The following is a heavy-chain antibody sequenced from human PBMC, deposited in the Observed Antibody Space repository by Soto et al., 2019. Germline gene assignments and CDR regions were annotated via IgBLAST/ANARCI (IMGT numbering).Heavy chain of an antibody. Sequence: QITLKESGPTLVKHTQTLTLTCTFSGFSLSTSGVGVGWIRQPPGKALEWLALIYWDDDKRYSPSLKSRLTTTKQTSKIQVVLTVTELDPVDTATYYCAHRRVTRVYNYGTRGPYPDYWGQGTLVTVSS. D-gene: IGHD5-18*01. J-gene: IGHJ4*02. CDR1: GFSLSTSGVG. CDR3: AHRRVTRVYNYGTRGPYPDY. V-gene: IGHV2-5*02. CDR2: IYWDDDK.